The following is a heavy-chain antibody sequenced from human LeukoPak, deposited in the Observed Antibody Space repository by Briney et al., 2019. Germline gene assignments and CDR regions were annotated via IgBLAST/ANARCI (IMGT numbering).Heavy chain of an antibody. Sequence: GGSLRLSCAASGFIFSSYAMPWVRQAPGKGLEYISTISGGGGTTDYANSVRGRFTISRDNSNNTLYLQMGSLRGEDTAVYYRARSRSYFDYWGQGTLVTVSS. CDR1: GFIFSSYA. V-gene: IGHV3-64*01. CDR3: ARSRSYFDY. CDR2: ISGGGGTT. J-gene: IGHJ4*02.